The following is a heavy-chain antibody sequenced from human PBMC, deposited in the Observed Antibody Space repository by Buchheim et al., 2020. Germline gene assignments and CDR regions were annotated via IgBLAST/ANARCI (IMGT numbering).Heavy chain of an antibody. V-gene: IGHV3-23*01. CDR3: AKGRGGTALFYDFDY. Sequence: EVQLLESGGGLVQPGGSLRLSCAASGFTFSSYAMNWVRQAPGKGLEWVSTISGNGGNTYYADSVKGRFTISRDNSQNTLYLQMNSLRAEDTAVYYCAKGRGGTALFYDFDYWGQGTL. CDR1: GFTFSSYA. CDR2: ISGNGGNT. D-gene: IGHD5/OR15-5a*01. J-gene: IGHJ4*02.